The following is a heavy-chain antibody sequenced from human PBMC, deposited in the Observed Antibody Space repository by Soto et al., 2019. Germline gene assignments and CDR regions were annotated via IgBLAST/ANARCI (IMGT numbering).Heavy chain of an antibody. CDR1: GCTFSIYW. Sequence: GGSLRLSWAASGCTFSIYWVHWVRPAPGKGLVWGSRSRCDGNGISYADSVKGRFTISRDNAKNTLYLQMNSLRAEDTAVYYCENSYWPVGNYWGQGIPVTSP. V-gene: IGHV3-74*01. CDR3: ENSYWPVGNY. CDR2: SRCDGNGI. J-gene: IGHJ4*02. D-gene: IGHD2-8*02.